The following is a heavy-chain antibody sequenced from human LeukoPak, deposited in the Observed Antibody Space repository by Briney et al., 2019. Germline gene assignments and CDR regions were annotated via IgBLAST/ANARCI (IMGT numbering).Heavy chain of an antibody. CDR1: GFTFSSYE. Sequence: PGGSLRLSCAASGFTFSSYEMNWVRQAPGKGLEWVSYISSSGSTIYYADSVKGRFTISRDNDKNSLYLQMNSLRAEDTAVYYCARVDSSGWPTYWGQGTLVTVSS. V-gene: IGHV3-48*03. CDR3: ARVDSSGWPTY. CDR2: ISSSGSTI. D-gene: IGHD6-19*01. J-gene: IGHJ4*02.